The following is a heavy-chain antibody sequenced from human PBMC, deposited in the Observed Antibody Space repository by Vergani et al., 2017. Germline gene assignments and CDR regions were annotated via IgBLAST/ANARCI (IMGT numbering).Heavy chain of an antibody. J-gene: IGHJ5*02. CDR1: GYTFTGYG. D-gene: IGHD5-18*01. CDR2: ISAYNGNT. V-gene: IGHV1-18*04. CDR3: ARGITGLRIQLWPEWFDP. Sequence: QVQLVQSGAEVKKPGASVKVSCKASGYTFTGYGISWVRQAPGQGLEWMGWISAYNGNTNYAQKLQGRVTMTTDTSTSTAYMELRSLRSDDTAVYYCARGITGLRIQLWPEWFDPWGQGTLVTVSS.